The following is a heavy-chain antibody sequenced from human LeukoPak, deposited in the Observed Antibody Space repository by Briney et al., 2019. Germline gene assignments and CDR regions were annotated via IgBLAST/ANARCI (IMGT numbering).Heavy chain of an antibody. Sequence: KPSETLSLTCTVSGGSISSYYWSWIRQPPGKGLEWIGYIYYSGSTNYNPSLKSRVTISVDTSKNQFSLKLSSVTAADTAVYYCARDAYYYDSSGYWQNWFDPWGQGTLVTVSS. J-gene: IGHJ5*02. V-gene: IGHV4-59*01. CDR1: GGSISSYY. CDR3: ARDAYYYDSSGYWQNWFDP. D-gene: IGHD3-22*01. CDR2: IYYSGST.